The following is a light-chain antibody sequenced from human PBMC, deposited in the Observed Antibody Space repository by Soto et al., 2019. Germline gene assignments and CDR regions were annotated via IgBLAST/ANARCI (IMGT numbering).Light chain of an antibody. Sequence: QSVLTQPPSASGSPGQSVTISCTGTSSGVGGYNYVSWYQQHPGKAPKLMIYEVSKRPSGVPDRFSGSKSGNTAPLTVSGLQAEDEADYYCSSYAGSNTYVFGTGTKVTVL. CDR3: SSYAGSNTYV. V-gene: IGLV2-8*01. CDR2: EVS. J-gene: IGLJ1*01. CDR1: SSGVGGYNY.